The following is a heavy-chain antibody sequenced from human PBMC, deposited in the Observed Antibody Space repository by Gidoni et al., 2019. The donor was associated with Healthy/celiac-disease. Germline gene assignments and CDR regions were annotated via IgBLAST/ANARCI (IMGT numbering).Heavy chain of an antibody. D-gene: IGHD3-16*02. V-gene: IGHV4-39*01. CDR2: IYYSGST. CDR3: ASGYDYVWGSYRYPGLDY. Sequence: QLQLQESGPGLVKPSETLSLTGTVPGGSLSSSSYAWGWIRQPPGTGLEWIGSIYYSGSTYYNPSLKSRVTISVDTSKNQFSLKLSSVTAADTAVYYCASGYDYVWGSYRYPGLDYWGQGTLVTVSS. CDR1: GGSLSSSSYA. J-gene: IGHJ4*02.